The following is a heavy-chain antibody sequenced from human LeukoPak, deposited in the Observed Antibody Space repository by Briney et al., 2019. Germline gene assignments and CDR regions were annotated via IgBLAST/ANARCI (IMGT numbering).Heavy chain of an antibody. CDR3: VRGRFIAGAGD. V-gene: IGHV1-8*01. J-gene: IGHJ1*01. CDR2: MNGNSGDT. Sequence: ASVKVSCKTSGFTFTIYDINWMRQATGQGLEWIGWMNGNSGDTGYAQKFQGRVTMTRNTSISTAYMELSNLRSEDTAVYYCVRGRFIAGAGDWGQGTPVTVPS. D-gene: IGHD1-26*01. CDR1: GFTFTIYD.